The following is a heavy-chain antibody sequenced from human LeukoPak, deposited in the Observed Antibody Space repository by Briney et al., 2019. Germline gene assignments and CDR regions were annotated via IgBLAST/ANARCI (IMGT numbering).Heavy chain of an antibody. CDR3: AKDYYMAAAVQEGPTGDY. V-gene: IGHV3-23*01. CDR1: GFTFSSYA. CDR2: ISGSGGST. J-gene: IGHJ4*02. D-gene: IGHD6-13*01. Sequence: PGGSLRLSCAASGFTFSSYAMSWVRQAPGKGLEWVSAISGSGGSTYYADSVKGRFTISRDNSKNTLYLQMNSLRAEDTAVYYCAKDYYMAAAVQEGPTGDYWGQGTLVTVSS.